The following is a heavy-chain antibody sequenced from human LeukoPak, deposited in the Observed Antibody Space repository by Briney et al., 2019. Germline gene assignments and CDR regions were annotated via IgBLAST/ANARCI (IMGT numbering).Heavy chain of an antibody. D-gene: IGHD3-22*01. J-gene: IGHJ5*02. CDR3: ARDRPYYDSSGSWFDP. V-gene: IGHV3-21*01. Sequence: GGSLRLSCAASGFTFRSYIMNWVRQAPGKGLEWVSSISSSSNYIYYADSVKGRFTISRDNAENSLYLQMNSLRAEDTAVYYCARDRPYYDSSGSWFDPWGQGTLVTVSS. CDR1: GFTFRSYI. CDR2: ISSSSNYI.